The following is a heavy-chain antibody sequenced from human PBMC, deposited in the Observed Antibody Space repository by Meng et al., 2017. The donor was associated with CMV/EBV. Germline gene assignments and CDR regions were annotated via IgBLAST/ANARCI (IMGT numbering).Heavy chain of an antibody. CDR2: IQVIGHI. CDR3: AGSRPGGGACDY. V-gene: IGHV4-4*07. CDR1: GASLKNYN. J-gene: IGHJ4*02. Sequence: QVQDQESGPGWVKPWAPLTLPVLLPGASLKNYNWNWVRQPAGQGLEWIGLIQVIGHIVYNPSLKSRVTVSLDASKSQFSLTLNSVTAADTATCYCAGSRPGGGACDYWGQGILVTVSS. D-gene: IGHD3-16*01.